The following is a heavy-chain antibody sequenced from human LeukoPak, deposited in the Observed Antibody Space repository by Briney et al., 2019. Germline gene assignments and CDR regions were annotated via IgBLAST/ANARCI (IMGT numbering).Heavy chain of an antibody. V-gene: IGHV4-59*01. CDR1: GGSFSGYY. CDR2: IYYSGST. J-gene: IGHJ5*02. CDR3: AREFEGRYYYP. Sequence: SETLSLTCAVYGGSFSGYYWSWIRQPPGKGLEWIGYIYYSGSTNYNPSLKSRVTISVDTSKNQFSLKLSSVTAADTAVYYCAREFEGRYYYPWGQGTLVTVSS. D-gene: IGHD3-10*01.